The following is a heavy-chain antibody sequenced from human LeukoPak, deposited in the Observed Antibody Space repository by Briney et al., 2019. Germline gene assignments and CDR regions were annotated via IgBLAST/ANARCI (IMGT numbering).Heavy chain of an antibody. CDR1: GYSISSGYY. V-gene: IGHV4-4*09. Sequence: ASETLSLTCTVSGYSISSGYYWSWIRQPPGKGLEWIGYIYTSGSTNYNPSLESRVTISVDTSKNQFSLDLSSVTAADTAVYYCARQKCTSASCLTKNAFDIWGQGTMVTVSS. CDR3: ARQKCTSASCLTKNAFDI. CDR2: IYTSGST. D-gene: IGHD2-2*01. J-gene: IGHJ3*02.